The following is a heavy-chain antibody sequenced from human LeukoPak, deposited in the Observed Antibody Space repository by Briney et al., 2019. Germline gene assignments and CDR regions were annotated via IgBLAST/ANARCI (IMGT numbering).Heavy chain of an antibody. D-gene: IGHD2-2*01. V-gene: IGHV1-8*01. J-gene: IGHJ5*02. Sequence: ASVKVSCKASGYTFTSYDINWVRQATGQGLEWMGWMNPNSGNTGYAQKFQGRVTMTRNTSISTAYMELSSLRSEDTAVYYCARGLGYCSSTSCYHWFDPWGQGTLVTVSS. CDR2: MNPNSGNT. CDR3: ARGLGYCSSTSCYHWFDP. CDR1: GYTFTSYD.